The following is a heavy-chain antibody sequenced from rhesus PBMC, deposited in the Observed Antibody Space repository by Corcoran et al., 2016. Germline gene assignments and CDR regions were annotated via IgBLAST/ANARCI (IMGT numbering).Heavy chain of an antibody. CDR1: GGSISGGYG. V-gene: IGHV4S7*01. CDR3: AREFGGYYSGAAFDF. D-gene: IGHD3-28*01. J-gene: IGHJ3*01. CDR2: IYSSSGTT. Sequence: QVQLQESGPGLLKPSETLSLTCAVSGGSISGGYGWGWIRQPPGKGLGWIEIIYSSSGTTNYNPALRSRITISTDTSKNQFSLKLSSVTAADTAVYYCAREFGGYYSGAAFDFWGQGLRVTVSS.